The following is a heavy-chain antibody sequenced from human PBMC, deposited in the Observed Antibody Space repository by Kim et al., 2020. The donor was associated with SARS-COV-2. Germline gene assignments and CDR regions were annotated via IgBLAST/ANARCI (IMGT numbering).Heavy chain of an antibody. D-gene: IGHD2-15*01. J-gene: IGHJ4*02. CDR2: INTANGDA. V-gene: IGHV1-3*04. Sequence: ASVKVSCKASGYTFTNYAIHWVRQAPGQGLEWMGWINTANGDAKVPQKFQGRVTISRDKSAATAYMEVSNLRSEDAATYFCARVNIGRAATELDFWGQGTLVTVSS. CDR1: GYTFTNYA. CDR3: ARVNIGRAATELDF.